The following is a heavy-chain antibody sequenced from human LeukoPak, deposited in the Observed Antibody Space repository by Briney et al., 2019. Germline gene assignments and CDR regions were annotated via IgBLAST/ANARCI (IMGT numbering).Heavy chain of an antibody. D-gene: IGHD3-9*01. CDR3: ARTGYNYDIFNWFDP. CDR1: GGSFSGYY. Sequence: SETLSLTCAVYGGSFSGYYWSWIRQPPGKGLEWIGEINHSRSTNYNPSLKSRVTISVDTSKNQFSLKLSSVTAADTAVYYCARTGYNYDIFNWFDPWGQGTLVTVSS. CDR2: INHSRST. V-gene: IGHV4-34*01. J-gene: IGHJ5*02.